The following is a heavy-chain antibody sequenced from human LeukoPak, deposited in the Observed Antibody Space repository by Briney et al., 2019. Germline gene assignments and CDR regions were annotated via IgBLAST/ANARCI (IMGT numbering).Heavy chain of an antibody. CDR2: INAGNGNT. CDR3: AREDYGDYRSVDY. D-gene: IGHD4-17*01. CDR1: GYTFTSYA. Sequence: ASVKISCTASGYTFTSYAMHWVRQAPGQRLEWMGWINAGNGNTKYSQKFQGRVTITRDTSASTAYMELSSLRSEDTAVYYCAREDYGDYRSVDYWGQGTLVTVSS. V-gene: IGHV1-3*01. J-gene: IGHJ4*02.